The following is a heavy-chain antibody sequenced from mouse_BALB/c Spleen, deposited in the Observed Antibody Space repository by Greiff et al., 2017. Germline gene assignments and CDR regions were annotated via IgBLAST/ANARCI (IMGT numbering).Heavy chain of an antibody. CDR2: IYPGNGDT. CDR1: GYTFTSYN. J-gene: IGHJ2*01. Sequence: LQQPGAELVKPGASVKMSCKASGYTFTSYNMHWVKQTPGQGLEWIGAIYPGNGDTSYNQKFKGKATLTADKSSSTAYMQLSSLTSEDSAVYYCARYYYGHFDYWGQGTTLTVSS. D-gene: IGHD1-1*01. V-gene: IGHV1-12*01. CDR3: ARYYYGHFDY.